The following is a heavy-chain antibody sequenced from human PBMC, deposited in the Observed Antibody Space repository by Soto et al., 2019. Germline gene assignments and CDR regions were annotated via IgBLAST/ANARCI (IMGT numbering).Heavy chain of an antibody. D-gene: IGHD6-6*01. Sequence: GASVKVSCKASGYTFTSYGISWVRQAPGQGLEWMGWISAYNGNTNYAQKLQGRVTMTTDTSTSTAYMELRSLRSDDTAVYYCARDLGEQLVAAPHYWGQGTLVTVSS. CDR2: ISAYNGNT. V-gene: IGHV1-18*01. CDR3: ARDLGEQLVAAPHY. J-gene: IGHJ4*02. CDR1: GYTFTSYG.